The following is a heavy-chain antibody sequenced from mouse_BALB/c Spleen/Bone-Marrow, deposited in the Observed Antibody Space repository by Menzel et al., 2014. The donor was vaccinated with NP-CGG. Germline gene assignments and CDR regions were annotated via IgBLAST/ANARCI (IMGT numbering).Heavy chain of an antibody. V-gene: IGHV14-3*02. CDR2: IDPAIFT. Sequence: VXXGXSVKLSCTASGFNIKDTYLHWVKQRPEQGLDWIGRIDPAIFTKYDPKFQGKATITADTSSNTAYLHLSSLTSEDTAVYYCASYRYGWYFDVWGAGTTVTVSS. CDR1: GFNIKDTY. J-gene: IGHJ1*01. D-gene: IGHD2-14*01. CDR3: ASYRYGWYFDV.